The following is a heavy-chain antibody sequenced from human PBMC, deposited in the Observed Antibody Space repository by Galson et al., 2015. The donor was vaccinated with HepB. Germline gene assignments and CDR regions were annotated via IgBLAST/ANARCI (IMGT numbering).Heavy chain of an antibody. V-gene: IGHV3-23*01. CDR3: ANPSGYDYSEDY. CDR1: GFTFSSYA. CDR2: ISGSGGST. D-gene: IGHD5-12*01. J-gene: IGHJ4*02. Sequence: SLRLSCAASGFTFSSYAMSWVRQAPGKGLEWVSAISGSGGSTYYADSVKGRFTISRDNSKNTLYLQMNSLRAEDTAVYYCANPSGYDYSEDYWGQGTLVTVSS.